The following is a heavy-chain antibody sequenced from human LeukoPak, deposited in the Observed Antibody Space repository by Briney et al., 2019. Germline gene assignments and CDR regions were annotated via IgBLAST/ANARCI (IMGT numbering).Heavy chain of an antibody. D-gene: IGHD2-8*01. V-gene: IGHV3-33*01. J-gene: IGHJ4*02. CDR3: ARGLMTPNTYCDL. Sequence: GGSLRLSCAPSGFTFRNYGMHWVRQAPGKGLEWVSGLWYDGRNKAYADSVKGRFTISRDSSENMLYLQMNSLRDEDTAVYYCARGLMTPNTYCDLWGQGTLVTVSS. CDR1: GFTFRNYG. CDR2: LWYDGRNK.